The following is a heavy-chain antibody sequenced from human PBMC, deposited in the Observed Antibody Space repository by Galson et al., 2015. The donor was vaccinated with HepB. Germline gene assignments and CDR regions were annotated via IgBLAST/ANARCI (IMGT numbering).Heavy chain of an antibody. J-gene: IGHJ4*02. V-gene: IGHV3-30*18. CDR2: ISYDGSNK. CDR1: GFTFSSYG. CDR3: AKPTCPYGERPNCPPDY. D-gene: IGHD4-17*01. Sequence: SLRLSCAASGFTFSSYGMHWVRQAPGKGLEWVAVISYDGSNKYYADSVKGRFTISRDNSKNTLYLQMNSLRAEDTAVYYCAKPTCPYGERPNCPPDYWGQGTLVTVSS.